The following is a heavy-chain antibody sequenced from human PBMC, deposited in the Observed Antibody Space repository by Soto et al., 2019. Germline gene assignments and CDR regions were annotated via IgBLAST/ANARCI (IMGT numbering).Heavy chain of an antibody. CDR1: GYSFTSYW. V-gene: IGHV5-51*01. D-gene: IGHD2-2*01. CDR3: ETRNTFQLYYYGMDV. J-gene: IGHJ6*02. CDR2: IYPGDSDT. Sequence: GESLKISCKGSGYSFTSYWIGWVRQMPGKGLEWMGIIYPGDSDTRYSPSFQGQVTISADKSISTAYLQWSSLKASDTAMYYCETRNTFQLYYYGMDVWGQGTKVTVYS.